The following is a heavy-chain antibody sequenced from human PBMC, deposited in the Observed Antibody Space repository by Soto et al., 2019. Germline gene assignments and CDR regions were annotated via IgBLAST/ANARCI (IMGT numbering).Heavy chain of an antibody. CDR2: ISYDGSNK. V-gene: IGHV3-30*18. J-gene: IGHJ3*02. CDR3: AKGHAPAAGTIAFDI. CDR1: GFTFSSYG. Sequence: QVQLVESGGGVVQPGRSLRLSCAASGFTFSSYGMHWVRQAPGKGLERVAVISYDGSNKYYADSVKGRFTISRDNSKNTLYLQMTSLRAEDTAVYYCAKGHAPAAGTIAFDIWGQGTMVTVSS. D-gene: IGHD6-13*01.